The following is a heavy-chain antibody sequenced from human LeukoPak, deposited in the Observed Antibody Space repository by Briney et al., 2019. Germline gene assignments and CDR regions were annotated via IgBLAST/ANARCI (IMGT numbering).Heavy chain of an antibody. CDR1: GFTFSSYA. CDR3: AKGPRAYYDILTGYCPLDY. J-gene: IGHJ4*02. Sequence: GGSLRLSCAASGFTFSSYAMSWVRQAPGKGLEWVSAISGSGGSTYYADSVKGRFTISRDNSKNTLYLQMNSLRAEDTAVYYRAKGPRAYYDILTGYCPLDYWGQGTLVTVSS. V-gene: IGHV3-23*01. D-gene: IGHD3-9*01. CDR2: ISGSGGST.